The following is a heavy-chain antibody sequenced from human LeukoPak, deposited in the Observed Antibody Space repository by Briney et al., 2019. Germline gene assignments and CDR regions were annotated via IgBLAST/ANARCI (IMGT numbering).Heavy chain of an antibody. V-gene: IGHV1-69*04. J-gene: IGHJ3*02. CDR3: ARSDYYDTSGCAFDI. CDR1: GGTFSSYA. CDR2: IIPILGIA. D-gene: IGHD3-22*01. Sequence: SVKVSCKASGGTFSSYAISWVRQAPGQVLEWMGRIIPILGIANYAQKFQGRVTITADKSTSTAYMELSSLRSEDTAVYYCARSDYYDTSGCAFDIWGQGTMVTVSS.